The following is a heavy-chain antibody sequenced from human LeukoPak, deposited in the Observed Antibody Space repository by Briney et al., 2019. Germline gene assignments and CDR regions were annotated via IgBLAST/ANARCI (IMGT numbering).Heavy chain of an antibody. CDR1: GGSISSSNW. D-gene: IGHD3-10*01. V-gene: IGHV4-4*02. Sequence: SGTLSLTCAVSGGSISSSNWWSWVRQPPGKGLEWIGEIYHSGSTNYNPSLKSRVTISVDKSKNQLSLKLSSVTAADTAVYYCASTMVQKYYFDYWGQGTLVTVPS. CDR2: IYHSGST. CDR3: ASTMVQKYYFDY. J-gene: IGHJ4*02.